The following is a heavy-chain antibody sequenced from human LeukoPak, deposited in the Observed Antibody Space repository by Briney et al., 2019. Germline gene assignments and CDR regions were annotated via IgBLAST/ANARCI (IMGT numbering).Heavy chain of an antibody. CDR1: GFTVSSNY. Sequence: AGGSLRLSCAASGFTVSSNYMSWVRQAPGKGLEWVSVIYSGGSTYYADSVKGRFTISRDNSKNTLYLQMNSLRAEDTAVYYCAREYYDSSGPTPAYFDHWGQGTLVTVSS. J-gene: IGHJ4*02. CDR3: AREYYDSSGPTPAYFDH. D-gene: IGHD3-22*01. V-gene: IGHV3-53*01. CDR2: IYSGGST.